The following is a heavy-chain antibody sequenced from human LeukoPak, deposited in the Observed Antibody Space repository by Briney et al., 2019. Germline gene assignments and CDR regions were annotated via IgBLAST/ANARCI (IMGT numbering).Heavy chain of an antibody. J-gene: IGHJ4*02. CDR2: IGTAGDT. Sequence: GGSLRLSCAASGFTFSSYDMHWVRQATGKGLEWVSAIGTAGDTYYPGSVKGRFTISRENAKNSLYLQMNSLRAGDTAVYYCAKDYGGHCTNGICSKIDYWGQGTLVTVSS. CDR3: AKDYGGHCTNGICSKIDY. D-gene: IGHD2-8*01. CDR1: GFTFSSYD. V-gene: IGHV3-13*01.